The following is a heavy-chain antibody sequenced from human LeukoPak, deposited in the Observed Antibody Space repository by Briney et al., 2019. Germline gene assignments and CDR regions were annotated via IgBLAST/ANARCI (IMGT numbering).Heavy chain of an antibody. CDR2: IKSKTDGGTT. J-gene: IGHJ4*02. D-gene: IGHD4-11*01. Sequence: PGGSLRLSCAASGFTFSSYSMNWVRQAPGKGLEWVGRIKSKTDGGTTDYAAPVKGRFTISRDDSKNTLYLQMNSLKTEDTAVYYCTTDNIVVGYNGVDYSNYYYFDYWGQGTLVTVSS. CDR3: TTDNIVVGYNGVDYSNYYYFDY. V-gene: IGHV3-15*01. CDR1: GFTFSSYS.